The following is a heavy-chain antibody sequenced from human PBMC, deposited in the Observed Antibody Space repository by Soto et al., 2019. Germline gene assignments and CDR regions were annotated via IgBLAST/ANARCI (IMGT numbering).Heavy chain of an antibody. CDR3: ARPRYCTGGRCYNDLDY. CDR2: IVPILGTT. J-gene: IGHJ4*02. Sequence: QVQLVQSGAEVKKPGSSVKVSCKASGGTFSSYTISWVRQAPGQGLEWMGGIVPILGTTNYAQKFQGRVTITADDSTSTSYMELSNLRSGDTAVYYCARPRYCTGGRCYNDLDYWGQGTLVTVSS. CDR1: GGTFSSYT. D-gene: IGHD2-15*01. V-gene: IGHV1-69*16.